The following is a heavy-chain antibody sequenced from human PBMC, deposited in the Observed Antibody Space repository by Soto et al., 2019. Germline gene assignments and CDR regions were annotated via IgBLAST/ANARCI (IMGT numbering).Heavy chain of an antibody. CDR1: GFTFSSYA. CDR2: ISDSGGST. D-gene: IGHD2-15*01. V-gene: IGHV3-23*01. CDR3: TLYCSGVTCSGH. Sequence: DVQLLESGGGLVQPGGSLRLSCAASGFTFSSYAMTWVRQAPGKGLDWVAAISDSGGSTYYADSAKGRFTISRDNSKNTVYLQMSSLRAEDTAVYYCTLYCSGVTCSGHWGQGTLVTVSS. J-gene: IGHJ4*02.